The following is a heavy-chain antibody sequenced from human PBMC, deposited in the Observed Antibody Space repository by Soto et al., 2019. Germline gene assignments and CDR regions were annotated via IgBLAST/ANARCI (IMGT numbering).Heavy chain of an antibody. CDR3: ARDLRCSGGSCYPYYYYYGMDV. Sequence: GASAKVSCKASGGTFSSYAISWVRQAPGQGLEWMGGIIPIFGTANYAQKFQGRVTITADKSTSTAYMELSSLRSGDTAVYYCARDLRCSGGSCYPYYYYYGMDVWGQGTTVTAP. D-gene: IGHD2-15*01. CDR2: IIPIFGTA. CDR1: GGTFSSYA. V-gene: IGHV1-69*06. J-gene: IGHJ6*02.